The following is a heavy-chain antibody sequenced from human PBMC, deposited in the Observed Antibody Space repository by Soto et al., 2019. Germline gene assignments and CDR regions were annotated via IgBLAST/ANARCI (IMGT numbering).Heavy chain of an antibody. D-gene: IGHD1-1*01. CDR2: ISAHNGNT. J-gene: IGHJ4*02. Sequence: QVHLVQSGAEVKKPGASVKVSCKGSGYTFTSYGITWVRQAPGQGLEWMGWISAHNGNTNYAQKLPGRVTVTRDTSTSTAYMELSSLRSDDTAVYDCARGRYGDYWGQGALVTVSS. CDR1: GYTFTSYG. CDR3: ARGRYGDY. V-gene: IGHV1-18*01.